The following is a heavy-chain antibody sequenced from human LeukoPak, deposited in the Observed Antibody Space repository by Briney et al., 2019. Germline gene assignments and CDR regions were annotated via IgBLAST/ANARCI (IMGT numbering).Heavy chain of an antibody. Sequence: PSETLSLTCTVSGGSISSYYWSWIRQPPATGLERIWYIYYSGSTNYNPSLTSRVTISVDTSKNQFSLKLSSVTAADTAVDYCARGGTYYDILTCDYNYFDYWGQGTLVTVSS. D-gene: IGHD3-9*01. V-gene: IGHV4-59*08. CDR3: ARGGTYYDILTCDYNYFDY. J-gene: IGHJ4*02. CDR1: GGSISSYY. CDR2: IYYSGST.